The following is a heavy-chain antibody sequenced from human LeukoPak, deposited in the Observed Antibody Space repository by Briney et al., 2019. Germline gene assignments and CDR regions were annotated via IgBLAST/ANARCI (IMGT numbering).Heavy chain of an antibody. Sequence: PGGSLRLSCAASGFTFSSYAMSWVRQAPGKGLEWVSAISGSGGSTYYADSVKGRFTISRDSSKNTLYLQMNSLRAEDTAVYYCAKDAPIAVAGFSTFDYWGQGTLVTVSS. J-gene: IGHJ4*02. CDR2: ISGSGGST. V-gene: IGHV3-23*01. CDR1: GFTFSSYA. CDR3: AKDAPIAVAGFSTFDY. D-gene: IGHD6-19*01.